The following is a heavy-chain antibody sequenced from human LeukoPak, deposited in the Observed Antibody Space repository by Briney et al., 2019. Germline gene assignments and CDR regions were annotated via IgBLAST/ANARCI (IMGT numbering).Heavy chain of an antibody. CDR1: GGSISSYY. D-gene: IGHD2-21*01. CDR3: ARTHCGGDCYLNDAFDI. V-gene: IGHV4-59*08. Sequence: SETLSLTCTVSGGSISSYYWSWIRQPPGKGLEWIGYIYYSGSTNYNPSLKSRVTISVDTSKNQFSLKLSSVTAADTAVYYCARTHCGGDCYLNDAFDIWGQGTMVTVSS. CDR2: IYYSGST. J-gene: IGHJ3*02.